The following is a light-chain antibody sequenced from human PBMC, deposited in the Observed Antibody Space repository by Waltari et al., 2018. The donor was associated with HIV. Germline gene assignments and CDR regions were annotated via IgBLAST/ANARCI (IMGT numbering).Light chain of an antibody. V-gene: IGLV6-57*01. Sequence: FMLTQPHSVSESPGTTVTISCTRSSASLANNSAQWYHQRPVSYPTTVIYEDNQRPSGVPNRFSGSIDSSSNSASLTISGLKTEDEADYYCQSYDSSNLWVFGGGTKLTVL. J-gene: IGLJ3*02. CDR2: EDN. CDR3: QSYDSSNLWV. CDR1: SASLANNS.